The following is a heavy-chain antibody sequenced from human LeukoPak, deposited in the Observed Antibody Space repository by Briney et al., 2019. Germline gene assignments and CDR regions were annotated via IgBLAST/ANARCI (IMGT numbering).Heavy chain of an antibody. CDR3: AKDAVRMNGLYDWFDA. CDR2: IGGGDT. V-gene: IGHV3-23*03. J-gene: IGHJ5*02. Sequence: GGSLRLSCATSGFTFSTYAMTWVRQAPGGGLEWVSTIGGGDTYYADSVKGRFTISRDDSKSTVYLQMDSLRAADTAIYYCAKDAVRMNGLYDWFDAWGQGTLVTVSS. CDR1: GFTFSTYA. D-gene: IGHD6-19*01.